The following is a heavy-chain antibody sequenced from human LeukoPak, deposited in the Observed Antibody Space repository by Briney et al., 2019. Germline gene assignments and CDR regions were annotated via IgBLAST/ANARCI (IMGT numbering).Heavy chain of an antibody. Sequence: PSETLSLTCTVSGDSITSGIFYWGWIRQPPGKGLEWLGSIHYSGSTYYNPSLKSRVTISVGTSENQFSLNLSSVTAADTAVYYCARDGGSGSYYKADYWGQGTLVTVSS. D-gene: IGHD3-10*01. J-gene: IGHJ4*02. CDR3: ARDGGSGSYYKADY. V-gene: IGHV4-39*07. CDR2: IHYSGST. CDR1: GDSITSGIFY.